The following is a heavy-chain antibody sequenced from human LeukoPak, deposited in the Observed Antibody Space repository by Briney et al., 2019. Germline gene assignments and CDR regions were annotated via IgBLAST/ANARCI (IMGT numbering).Heavy chain of an antibody. CDR1: GFTFSDYY. D-gene: IGHD3-22*01. J-gene: IGHJ4*02. V-gene: IGHV3-11*04. CDR2: ISSSGSTI. CDR3: ARRAGINYYDSSGYPRYYFDY. Sequence: GGSLRLSCAASGFTFSDYYMSWIRQAPGKGLEWVSYISSSGSTIYYADSVKGRFTISRDNAKNSLYLQMNSLRAEDTAVYYCARRAGINYYDSSGYPRYYFDYWGQGTLVTVSS.